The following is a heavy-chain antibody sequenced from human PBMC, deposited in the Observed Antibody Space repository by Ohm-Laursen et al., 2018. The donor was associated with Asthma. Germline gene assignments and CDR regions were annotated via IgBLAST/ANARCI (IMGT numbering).Heavy chain of an antibody. Sequence: SLRLSCAASGFTFSSYATSWVRQAPGKGLEWVSVISGSGGSTYYADSVKGRFTISRDNSKNTLYLQMNSLRAEDTAVYYCAKSRTIFGVVITYYFDYWGHGTLVTVSS. CDR3: AKSRTIFGVVITYYFDY. V-gene: IGHV3-23*01. CDR1: GFTFSSYA. J-gene: IGHJ4*01. CDR2: ISGSGGST. D-gene: IGHD3-3*01.